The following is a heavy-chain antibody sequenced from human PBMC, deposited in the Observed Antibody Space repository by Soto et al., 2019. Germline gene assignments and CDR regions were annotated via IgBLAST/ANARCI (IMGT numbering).Heavy chain of an antibody. CDR3: ARVGCSGGSCYSSDHYVMDV. J-gene: IGHJ6*02. CDR2: IFYSGTN. Sequence: QVQLQESGPGLVKPSQTLSLTCTVSGGSISSGDNYWSWIRHPPGRGLEWIGFIFYSGTNNYNPALKSRVTISVDTSKNQFSLKLTSVTAADTAVYYCARVGCSGGSCYSSDHYVMDVWGQGTTVTVSS. D-gene: IGHD2-15*01. V-gene: IGHV4-30-4*01. CDR1: GGSISSGDNY.